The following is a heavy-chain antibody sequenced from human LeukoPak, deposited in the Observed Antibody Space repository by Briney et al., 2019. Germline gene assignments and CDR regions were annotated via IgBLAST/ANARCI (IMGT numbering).Heavy chain of an antibody. J-gene: IGHJ4*02. CDR2: IYPGDSDT. CDR3: ARSYGSGTYGGIDY. Sequence: GESLKFSCKSSGYSFTTYWICWVRQMPGKGLEWMGIIYPGDSDTRYSPSFQGQVTISADQSITTAYLQWSSLKASDNAMYYCARSYGSGTYGGIDYWGQGTLVTVSS. V-gene: IGHV5-51*01. CDR1: GYSFTTYW. D-gene: IGHD3-10*01.